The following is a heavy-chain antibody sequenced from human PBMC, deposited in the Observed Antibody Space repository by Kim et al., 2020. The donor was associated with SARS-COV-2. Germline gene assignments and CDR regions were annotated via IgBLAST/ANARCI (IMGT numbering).Heavy chain of an antibody. Sequence: GGSLRLSCAASGFTFSSYGMHWVRQAPGKGLEWVAVISYDGSNKYYADSVKGRFTISRDNSKNTLYLQMNSLRAEDTAVYYCAKAGGSGSSYYYYYYYGMDVWGQGTTVTVSS. V-gene: IGHV3-30*18. D-gene: IGHD3-10*01. CDR3: AKAGGSGSSYYYYYYYGMDV. CDR1: GFTFSSYG. CDR2: ISYDGSNK. J-gene: IGHJ6*02.